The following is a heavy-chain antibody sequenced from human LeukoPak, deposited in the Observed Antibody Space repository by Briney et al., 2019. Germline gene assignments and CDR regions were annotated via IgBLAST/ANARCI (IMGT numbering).Heavy chain of an antibody. D-gene: IGHD5-12*01. J-gene: IGHJ4*02. CDR3: ARETGYDTGSYYFDY. V-gene: IGHV1-18*01. CDR2: ISAYNGNT. CDR1: GYTFTSYG. Sequence: GASVKVSCKASGYTFTSYGISWVRQAPGQGLEWMGWISAYNGNTNNAQKLQGRVTMTTDTSTSTAYMELRSLRSDDTAVYYCARETGYDTGSYYFDYWGQGTLVTVSS.